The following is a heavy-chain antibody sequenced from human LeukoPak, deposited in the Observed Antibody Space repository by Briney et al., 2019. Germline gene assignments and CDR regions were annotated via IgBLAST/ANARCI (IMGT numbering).Heavy chain of an antibody. CDR1: GYTFTGYY. J-gene: IGHJ4*02. Sequence: ASVKVSCKASGYTFTGYYMHWVRQAPGQGLEWMGWINPNSGGTNYAQKFQGRVTMTRDTSISTAYMELSRLRSDDTAVYYCARSGVGYCSGGSCHIDYWGQGTLSPSPQ. CDR2: INPNSGGT. D-gene: IGHD2-15*01. CDR3: ARSGVGYCSGGSCHIDY. V-gene: IGHV1-2*02.